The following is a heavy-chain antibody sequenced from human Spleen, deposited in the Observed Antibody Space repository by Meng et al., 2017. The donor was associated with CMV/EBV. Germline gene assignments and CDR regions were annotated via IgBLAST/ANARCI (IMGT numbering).Heavy chain of an antibody. CDR1: GFTFSSYA. V-gene: IGHV3-30-3*01. D-gene: IGHD6-19*01. CDR3: AREAGYSSGWYYYYGMDV. Sequence: GESLKISCAASGFTFSSYAMHWVRQAPGKGLEWVAVISYDGSDKYYADSVKGRFTISRDNSKHTLYLQMNSLRAEDTAVYYCAREAGYSSGWYYYYGMDVWGQGTTVTVSS. J-gene: IGHJ6*02. CDR2: ISYDGSDK.